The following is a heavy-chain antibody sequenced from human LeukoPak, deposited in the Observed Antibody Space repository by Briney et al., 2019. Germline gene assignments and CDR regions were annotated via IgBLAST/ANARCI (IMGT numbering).Heavy chain of an antibody. Sequence: SGGSLRLSSVASGFIFVDSLMHWVRQAPGRGGGWISLISRDGSTPYYADYVKGRFTISRDNSKNSLFLQMNSLTPEDTAVYYCARDIRGNYFDSWGQGTLVTVSS. CDR2: ISRDGSTP. CDR1: GFIFVDSL. V-gene: IGHV3-43*01. D-gene: IGHD3-16*01. CDR3: ARDIRGNYFDS. J-gene: IGHJ4*02.